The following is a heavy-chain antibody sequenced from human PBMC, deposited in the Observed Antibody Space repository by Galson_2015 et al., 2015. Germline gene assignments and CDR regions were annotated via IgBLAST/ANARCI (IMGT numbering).Heavy chain of an antibody. J-gene: IGHJ6*02. V-gene: IGHV3-64*01. D-gene: IGHD3-10*01. Sequence: SLRLSCAASGFTFSSYAMHWVRQAPGKGLEYVSAISSNGGSTYYANSVKGRFTISRDNSKNTLYLQMGSLRAEDMAVYYCARDQGSGSPQNAMDVWGQGTTVTVSS. CDR2: ISSNGGST. CDR1: GFTFSSYA. CDR3: ARDQGSGSPQNAMDV.